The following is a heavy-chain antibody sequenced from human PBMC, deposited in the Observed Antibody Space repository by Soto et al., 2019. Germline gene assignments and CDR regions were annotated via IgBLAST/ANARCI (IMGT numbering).Heavy chain of an antibody. CDR3: ARPYYSGWFLFTS. Sequence: VASVKVSCKASGYTFTSFHIHWVRQATGQGLEWMGWMNPNSGTTNYALKFQDRVTMTRNTSISTAYMEVSSLRSEDTAVYYCARPYYSGWFLFTSWGQGTLVTVSS. V-gene: IGHV1-8*01. CDR1: GYTFTSFH. CDR2: MNPNSGTT. J-gene: IGHJ5*02. D-gene: IGHD6-19*01.